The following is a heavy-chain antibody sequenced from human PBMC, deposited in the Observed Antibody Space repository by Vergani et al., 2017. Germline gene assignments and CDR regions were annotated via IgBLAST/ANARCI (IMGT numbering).Heavy chain of an antibody. CDR3: ARGQYYYDSSGYYYYYYGMDV. J-gene: IGHJ6*02. Sequence: QVQLVQSGAEVKKPGASVKVSCKASGYTFTGYYMHWVRQAPGQGLEWMGWINPNSGGTNYAQKFQGRVTMTRDTSISTAYMELSRLRSEDTAVYYCARGQYYYDSSGYYYYYYGMDVWGQGTTVTVSS. V-gene: IGHV1-2*02. CDR2: INPNSGGT. CDR1: GYTFTGYY. D-gene: IGHD3-22*01.